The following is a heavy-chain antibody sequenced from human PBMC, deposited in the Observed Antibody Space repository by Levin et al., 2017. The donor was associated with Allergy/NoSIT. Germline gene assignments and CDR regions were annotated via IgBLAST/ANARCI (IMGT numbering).Heavy chain of an antibody. Sequence: GESLKISCAASGFTFSSYAMHWVRQAPGKGLEWVAVISYDGSNKYYADSVKGRFTISRDNSKNTLYLQMNSLRAEDTAVYYCAREIVVVPAGSHYFDYWGQGTLVTVSS. CDR1: GFTFSSYA. D-gene: IGHD2-2*01. CDR2: ISYDGSNK. V-gene: IGHV3-30-3*01. J-gene: IGHJ4*02. CDR3: AREIVVVPAGSHYFDY.